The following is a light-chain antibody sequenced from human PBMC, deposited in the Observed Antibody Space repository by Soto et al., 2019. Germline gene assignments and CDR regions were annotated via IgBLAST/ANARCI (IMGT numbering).Light chain of an antibody. CDR3: AAWDDRPSGAV. CDR2: RNN. Sequence: QSALSQPPSATGTPGQRVTISCSGSSSNIGNNNVYWYQQLPGTAPKLLIYRNNQRPSGVPDRFSASRSATSASLAISGLRSEDEADYYCAAWDDRPSGAVFGGGNKVPVL. J-gene: IGLJ3*02. CDR1: SSNIGNNN. V-gene: IGLV1-47*01.